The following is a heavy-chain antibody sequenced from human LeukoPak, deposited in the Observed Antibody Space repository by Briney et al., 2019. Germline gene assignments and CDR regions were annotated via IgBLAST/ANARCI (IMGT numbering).Heavy chain of an antibody. J-gene: IGHJ3*02. D-gene: IGHD2-2*02. CDR1: GGSISSSSYY. CDR2: IYYSGST. Sequence: PSETLSLTCTVSGGSISSSSYYWGWIRQPPGKGLEWIGSIYYSGSTYYNPSLKSRVTISVDTSKNQFSLKLSSVTAADTAVYYCARQELGYCSSTSCYMGDAFDIWGQGTMVTVSS. V-gene: IGHV4-39*01. CDR3: ARQELGYCSSTSCYMGDAFDI.